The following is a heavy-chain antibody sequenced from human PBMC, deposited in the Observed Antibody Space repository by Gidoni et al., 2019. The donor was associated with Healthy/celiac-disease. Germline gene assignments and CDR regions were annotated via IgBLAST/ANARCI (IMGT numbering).Heavy chain of an antibody. Sequence: QVQLVQSGAEVKKPGSSVKFSCKASGGTFSSYAISWVRQAPGQGLEWMGGIIPIFGTANYAQKFQGRVTITADESTSTAYMELSSLRSEDTAVYYCARALRMTTVTTLSTFDYWGQGTLVTVSS. CDR1: GGTFSSYA. J-gene: IGHJ4*02. CDR2: IIPIFGTA. D-gene: IGHD4-17*01. V-gene: IGHV1-69*01. CDR3: ARALRMTTVTTLSTFDY.